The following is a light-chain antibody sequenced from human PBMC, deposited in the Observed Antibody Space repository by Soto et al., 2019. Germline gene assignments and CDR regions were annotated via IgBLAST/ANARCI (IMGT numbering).Light chain of an antibody. CDR2: RAS. Sequence: IVMTQSPATLSVSPGERATLSCRASQNIYSNVAWYQHRPGQAPRLLIYRASTRATGIPARFSGSGSGTEFTLTISSLQSEDFTVYSCLQYHNLWAFGQGTKVDIK. CDR3: LQYHNLWA. V-gene: IGKV3-15*01. J-gene: IGKJ1*01. CDR1: QNIYSN.